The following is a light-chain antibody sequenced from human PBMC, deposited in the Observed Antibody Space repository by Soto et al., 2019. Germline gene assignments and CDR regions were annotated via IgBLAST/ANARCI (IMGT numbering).Light chain of an antibody. Sequence: EMVMTQSPATLSVSPGERATLSCRASQTVSSILAWYQQKPGQAPRLLIYGASTRATGIPARFSGSGSGTEFTLTISSLQSEDFATYYCQQYYSFPYTFGQGTKLEIK. J-gene: IGKJ2*01. CDR1: QTVSSI. CDR2: GAS. V-gene: IGKV3-15*01. CDR3: QQYYSFPYT.